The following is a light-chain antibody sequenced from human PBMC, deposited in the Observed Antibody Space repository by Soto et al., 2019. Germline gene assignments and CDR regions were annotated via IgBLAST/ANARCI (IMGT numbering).Light chain of an antibody. CDR2: DAS. CDR3: QQYNSFSYT. J-gene: IGKJ2*01. CDR1: QSISTW. V-gene: IGKV1-5*01. Sequence: DIQLTQSPPTLSASVGDRVTLTCRASQSISTWLAWYQQKPGKAPKLLIYDASSLESGVPSRFAGSGSGTEFTLTISSLQPDDFATYCCQQYNSFSYTFGQGTKLEIK.